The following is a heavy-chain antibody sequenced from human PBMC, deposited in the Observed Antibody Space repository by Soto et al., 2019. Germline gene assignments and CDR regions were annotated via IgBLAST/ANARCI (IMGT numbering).Heavy chain of an antibody. CDR2: ISYDGSNK. V-gene: IGHV3-30*18. J-gene: IGHJ4*02. CDR3: AKDKLRFLEWSPVLFDY. D-gene: IGHD3-3*01. CDR1: GFTFSSYG. Sequence: GGSLRLSCAASGFTFSSYGMHWVRQAPGKGLEWVAVISYDGSNKYYADSVKGRFTISRDNSKNTLYLQMNSLRAEDTAVYYCAKDKLRFLEWSPVLFDYWGQGTLVTVSS.